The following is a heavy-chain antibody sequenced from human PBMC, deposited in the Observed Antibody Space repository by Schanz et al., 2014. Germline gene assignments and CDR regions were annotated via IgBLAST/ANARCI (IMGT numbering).Heavy chain of an antibody. CDR3: ASSGAGYSSSWDFDY. V-gene: IGHV1-69*02. Sequence: QVHLVQSGAEVKKPGSSVKVSCKASGGTFSSDTFSWVRQAPGQGLEWMGRIVPIAGITNYAQRFQGRVTITADKSTFTAYMDVSSLRSEDTAVYYCASSGAGYSSSWDFDYWGQGTLVTGSS. J-gene: IGHJ4*02. CDR2: IVPIAGIT. D-gene: IGHD6-13*01. CDR1: GGTFSSDT.